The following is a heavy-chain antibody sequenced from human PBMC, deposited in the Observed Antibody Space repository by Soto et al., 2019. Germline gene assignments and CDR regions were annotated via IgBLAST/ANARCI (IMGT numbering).Heavy chain of an antibody. CDR1: GYTFTSYA. J-gene: IGHJ4*02. Sequence: QVQVVQSGAEVKKPGSSVKVSCKASGYTFTSYAMHWVRQAPGQRLEWMGWIIAGNGNTKYSQKFQGRVTITRDTSASTAYMELSSLRSEDTAVYYCARDLQADYWGQGTLVTVSS. CDR3: ARDLQADY. V-gene: IGHV1-3*01. CDR2: IIAGNGNT.